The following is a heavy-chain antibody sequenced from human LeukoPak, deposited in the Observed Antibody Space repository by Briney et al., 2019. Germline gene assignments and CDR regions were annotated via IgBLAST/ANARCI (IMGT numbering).Heavy chain of an antibody. CDR1: GYTFTGYY. CDR3: AKEVAVVGTGGKSYMDV. V-gene: IGHV1-2*02. CDR2: INPNSGGT. Sequence: ASVKVSCKASGYTFTGYYMHWVRQAPGQGLEWMGWINPNSGGTNYAQKFQGRVTMTRDTSISTAYMELSRLRSDDTAVYYCAKEVAVVGTGGKSYMDVWGKGTTVTVSS. D-gene: IGHD6-19*01. J-gene: IGHJ6*03.